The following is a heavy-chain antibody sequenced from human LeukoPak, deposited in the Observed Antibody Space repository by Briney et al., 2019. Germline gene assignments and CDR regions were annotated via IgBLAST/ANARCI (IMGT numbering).Heavy chain of an antibody. J-gene: IGHJ4*02. V-gene: IGHV3-23*01. CDR3: ATYRQVLLPFES. D-gene: IGHD2-8*02. CDR2: ISGSGTYT. Sequence: GGSLRLSCAASGFIFSSYAMSWVRQAPGKGLEWVSGISGSGTYTYDADSVKGRFTISRDNSKSTLSLQMNSLRAEDTAIYYCATYRQVLLPFESWGQGTLVTVSS. CDR1: GFIFSSYA.